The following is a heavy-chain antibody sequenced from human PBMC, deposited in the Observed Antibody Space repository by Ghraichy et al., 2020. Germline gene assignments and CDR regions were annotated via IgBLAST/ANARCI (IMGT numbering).Heavy chain of an antibody. V-gene: IGHV3-30*02. D-gene: IGHD5-18*01. Sequence: GGSLRLSCETSGFIFSNHDMHWVRQAPGKGLEWVAFLRHDGGDKFYGDSVQGRFIISRDNSKSTLFLQMNGLTPEDTAVYYCAILGYTYGYDFWGQGILATVSS. CDR2: LRHDGGDK. J-gene: IGHJ4*02. CDR3: AILGYTYGYDF. CDR1: GFIFSNHD.